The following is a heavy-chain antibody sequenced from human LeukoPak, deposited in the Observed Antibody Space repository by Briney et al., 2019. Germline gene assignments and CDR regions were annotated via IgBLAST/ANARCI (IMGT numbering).Heavy chain of an antibody. CDR2: ISGSGGST. CDR3: AKDSSLANYDSSGYLPDDY. Sequence: GGSLRLSCAASGFTFSSYAMSWVRQVPGKGLEWVSAISGSGGSTYYADSVKGRFTISRDNSKNTLYLQMNSLRAEDTAVYYCAKDSSLANYDSSGYLPDDYWGQGTLVTVSS. J-gene: IGHJ4*02. D-gene: IGHD3-22*01. CDR1: GFTFSSYA. V-gene: IGHV3-23*01.